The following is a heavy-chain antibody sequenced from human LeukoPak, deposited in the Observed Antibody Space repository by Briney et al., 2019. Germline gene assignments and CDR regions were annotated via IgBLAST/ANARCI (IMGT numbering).Heavy chain of an antibody. Sequence: PSETLSLTCAVSSGSISSSTWWSWVRQPPGKGLEWIGEINHSGSTHYTPSLKSRVTISVDTSDNKFSLKMISVTAADAAVYYCALGYNDIWELWGQGTLVTVSS. CDR1: SGSISSSTW. CDR3: ALGYNDIWEL. CDR2: INHSGST. V-gene: IGHV4-4*02. D-gene: IGHD5-24*01. J-gene: IGHJ4*02.